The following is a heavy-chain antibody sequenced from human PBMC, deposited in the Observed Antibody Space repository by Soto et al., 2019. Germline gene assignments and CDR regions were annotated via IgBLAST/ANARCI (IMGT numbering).Heavy chain of an antibody. CDR1: GGTFSSYA. CDR2: IIPIFGTA. Sequence: QVQLVQSGAEVKKPGSSVKVSCKASGGTFSSYAISWVRQAPGQGLEWMGGIIPIFGTANYAQKFQGRVTIXXDXSXXTAYMELSSLRSEDTAVYYCAREGPGDYEGDGFDPWGQGTLVTVSS. D-gene: IGHD4-17*01. CDR3: AREGPGDYEGDGFDP. J-gene: IGHJ5*02. V-gene: IGHV1-69*12.